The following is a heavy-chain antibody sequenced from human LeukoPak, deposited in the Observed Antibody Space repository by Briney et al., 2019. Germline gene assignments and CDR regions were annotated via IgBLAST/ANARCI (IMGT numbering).Heavy chain of an antibody. Sequence: GGSLRLSCAASGFSFSDHWMHWVRQAPGKGLVWVSRINSDASITNYADSVKGRFSVSRDNAKNTLYLQMNSLTADDTAVYYCAGPWGSRVGGLNYGGHGTLVPVSS. CDR2: INSDASIT. V-gene: IGHV3-74*01. CDR1: GFSFSDHW. D-gene: IGHD3-16*01. CDR3: AGPWGSRVGGLNY. J-gene: IGHJ4*01.